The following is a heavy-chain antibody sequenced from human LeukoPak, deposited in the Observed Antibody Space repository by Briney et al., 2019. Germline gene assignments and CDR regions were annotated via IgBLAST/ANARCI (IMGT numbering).Heavy chain of an antibody. CDR1: GGSISSSRYY. CDR3: ARRVGDTWFDP. J-gene: IGHJ5*02. V-gene: IGHV4-39*01. CDR2: IDYSGST. Sequence: PSETLSLTCTVSGGSISSSRYYWGWIRQPPGKGLEWIGSIDYSGSTYYTPSLKSRVTISVDTSKNQFSLRLSSVTAADTAVYYCARRVGDTWFDPWGQGTLVTVSS.